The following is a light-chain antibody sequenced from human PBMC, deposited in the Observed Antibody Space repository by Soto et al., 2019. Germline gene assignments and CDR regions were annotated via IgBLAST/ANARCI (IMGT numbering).Light chain of an antibody. CDR3: QHRTSRYT. CDR1: QSVNSY. Sequence: EIVLTQSPATLSLSLGERATLSCTASQSVNSYLAWYQHRPGQAPRLLIYDTFTRATGVPARFSGSGSGTYFTLTISSLEPEDVAVYYCQHRTSRYTFGQGTKVETK. J-gene: IGKJ2*01. V-gene: IGKV3-11*01. CDR2: DTF.